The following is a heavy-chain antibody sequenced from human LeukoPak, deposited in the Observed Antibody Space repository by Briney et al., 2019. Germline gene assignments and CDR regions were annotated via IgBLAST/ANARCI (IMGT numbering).Heavy chain of an antibody. CDR2: INHVGAT. D-gene: IGHD3-10*01. J-gene: IGHJ5*02. V-gene: IGHV4-34*01. CDR3: ARDGVRGWFDP. CDR1: GGSFSGYY. Sequence: SETLSLTCAVYGGSFSGYYWSWIRQPPEKGLEWIGEINHVGATNYNPSLKSRVTISVDTSKKQFSLKLSSVTAADTAVYYCARDGVRGWFDPWGQGTLVTVSS.